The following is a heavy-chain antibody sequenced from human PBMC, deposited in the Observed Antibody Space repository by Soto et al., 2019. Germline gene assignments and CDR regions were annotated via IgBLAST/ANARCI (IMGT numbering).Heavy chain of an antibody. J-gene: IGHJ4*02. CDR1: RFTFSNYG. CDR3: VKGGYHYFDY. Sequence: QVQLVESGGGVVQPGRSLRLSCAASRFTFSNYGMHWVRQTPGKGLEWVAVISYDGSNKYYADSVKGRFTISRDNSKNTLYLQMNSLRAEDTAVYYCVKGGYHYFDYWGQGTLSPSPQ. CDR2: ISYDGSNK. V-gene: IGHV3-30*18. D-gene: IGHD5-12*01.